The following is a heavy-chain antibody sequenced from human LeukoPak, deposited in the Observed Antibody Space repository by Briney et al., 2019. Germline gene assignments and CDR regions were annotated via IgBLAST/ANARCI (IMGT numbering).Heavy chain of an antibody. CDR1: GFTFSSYS. V-gene: IGHV3-21*01. J-gene: IGHJ6*02. Sequence: PGGSLRLSRAASGFTFSSYSMNWVRQAPGKGLEWVSSISSSSSYIYYADSVKGRFTISRDNAKNSLYLQMNSLRAEDTAVYYCARDRYCSGGSCPNYYYYGMDVWGQGTTVTVSS. CDR3: ARDRYCSGGSCPNYYYYGMDV. CDR2: ISSSSSYI. D-gene: IGHD2-15*01.